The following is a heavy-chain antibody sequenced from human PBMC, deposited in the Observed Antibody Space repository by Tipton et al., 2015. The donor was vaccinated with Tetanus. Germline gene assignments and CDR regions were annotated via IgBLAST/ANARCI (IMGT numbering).Heavy chain of an antibody. CDR3: ARDFVYGSGWDINANSVPRDYFYY. J-gene: IGHJ4*02. D-gene: IGHD6-19*01. CDR1: GDSVSSNSAA. Sequence: GLVKPSQTLSLTCAISGDSVSSNSAAWNWIRQSPSRGLEWLGRTYYRSKWYNDYAVSVKSRITINPDTSKNQFSLQLNSVTPEDTAVYYCARDFVYGSGWDINANSVPRDYFYYWGQGTLVTVSS. V-gene: IGHV6-1*01. CDR2: TYYRSKWYN.